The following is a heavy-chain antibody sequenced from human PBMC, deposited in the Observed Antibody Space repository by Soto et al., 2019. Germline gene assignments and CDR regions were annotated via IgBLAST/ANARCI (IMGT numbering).Heavy chain of an antibody. D-gene: IGHD3-22*01. CDR1: GYTFTSYA. CDR2: INPNSGGT. Sequence: ASVKVSCKASGYTFTSYAMHWVRQAPGQRLEWMGWINPNSGGTNYAQKFQGWVTMTRDTSISTAYMELSRLRSDDTAVYYCARAPPYDSSGHDAFDIWGQGTMVTVSS. J-gene: IGHJ3*02. V-gene: IGHV1-2*04. CDR3: ARAPPYDSSGHDAFDI.